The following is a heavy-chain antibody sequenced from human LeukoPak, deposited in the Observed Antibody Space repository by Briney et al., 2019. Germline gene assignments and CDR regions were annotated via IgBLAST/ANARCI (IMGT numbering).Heavy chain of an antibody. CDR2: IYYSGNT. D-gene: IGHD3-10*01. Sequence: SETLSLTCTVSGGSISSYYWSWLRQPPGKGLELIGYIYYSGNTNYNPSLKSRVTISIDTSKKQFSLKLTSVTAADTAVYYCAREQISMIRGFDNWGQGTLVTVSS. J-gene: IGHJ4*02. CDR1: GGSISSYY. V-gene: IGHV4-59*01. CDR3: AREQISMIRGFDN.